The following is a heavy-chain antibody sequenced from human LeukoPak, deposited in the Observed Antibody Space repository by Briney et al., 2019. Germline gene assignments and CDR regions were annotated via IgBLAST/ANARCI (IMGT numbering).Heavy chain of an antibody. J-gene: IGHJ4*02. V-gene: IGHV1-69*06. CDR3: ARAAGGIAAAGFFDY. D-gene: IGHD6-13*01. CDR2: IIPIFGTA. CDR1: GGTFGSYA. Sequence: SVKVSCKASGGTFGSYAISWVRQAPGQGLEWMGGIIPIFGTANYAQKFQGRVTITADKSTSTAYMELSSLRSEDTAVYYCARAAGGIAAAGFFDYWGQGTLVTVSS.